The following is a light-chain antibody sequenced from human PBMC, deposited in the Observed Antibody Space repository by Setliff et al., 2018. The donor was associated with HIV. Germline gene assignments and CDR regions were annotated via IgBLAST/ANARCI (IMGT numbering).Light chain of an antibody. CDR1: SSDVGGYNY. J-gene: IGLJ1*01. CDR2: EVS. Sequence: ALTQPASVSGSPGQSITISCTGTSSDVGGYNYVSWYQQHPGKAPKLMIYEVSNRPSGVSNRFSGSKSAYTASLTISGLQAEDEADYYCCSYTSSNTHVFGTGTKVTVL. V-gene: IGLV2-14*01. CDR3: CSYTSSNTHV.